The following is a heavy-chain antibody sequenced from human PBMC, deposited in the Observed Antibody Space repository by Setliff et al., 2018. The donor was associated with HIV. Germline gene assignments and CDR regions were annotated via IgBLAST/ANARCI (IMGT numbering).Heavy chain of an antibody. CDR2: ISPDSTYI. V-gene: IGHV3-21*01. J-gene: IGHJ4*02. D-gene: IGHD2-2*01. CDR1: GFTFNDFS. CDR3: TRRYCSRTNCMYDY. Sequence: GGSLRLSCAASGFTFNDFSMNWVRQAPGKGLEWVSSISPDSTYIYYADSVKGRFTISRDNAKNSLYLQMNSLRAEDTAVYYCTRRYCSRTNCMYDYWGQGTLVTVSS.